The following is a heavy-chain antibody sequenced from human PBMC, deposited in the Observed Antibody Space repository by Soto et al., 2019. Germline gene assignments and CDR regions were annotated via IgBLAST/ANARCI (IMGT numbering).Heavy chain of an antibody. V-gene: IGHV4-38-2*02. CDR2: IYHSGST. D-gene: IGHD3-10*01. CDR1: GYSISSGYY. CDR3: ARDNLTRNNSGRLYYYGMDV. J-gene: IGHJ6*02. Sequence: SETLSLTCGVSGYSISSGYYWGWIRQPPGKGLEWLGSIYHSGSTYYNPSLKSRVTISVDTSKNQFSLRLSSVTAADTAVYYCARDNLTRNNSGRLYYYGMDVWGQGTTVTVSS.